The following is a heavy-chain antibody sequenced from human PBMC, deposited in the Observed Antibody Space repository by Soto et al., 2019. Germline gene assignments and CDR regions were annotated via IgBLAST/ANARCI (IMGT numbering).Heavy chain of an antibody. CDR2: INSDGSST. CDR3: ARDKSGLADY. CDR1: GFTFSNYY. V-gene: IGHV3-74*03. D-gene: IGHD5-12*01. Sequence: WSLRLSCVASGFTFSNYYMHWVRQAPGKGLVWVSRINSDGSSTTYADSVKGRFTISRDNAKNTLYLQMNSLRVEDTAVYYCARDKSGLADYWGQGTLVTVSS. J-gene: IGHJ4*02.